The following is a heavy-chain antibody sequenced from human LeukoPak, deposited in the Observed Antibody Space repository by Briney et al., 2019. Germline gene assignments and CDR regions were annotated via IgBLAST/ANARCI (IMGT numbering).Heavy chain of an antibody. CDR1: GFTFSRFA. V-gene: IGHV3-23*01. Sequence: PGGSLRLSCAASGFTFSRFAMSWVRQAPGKGLEWISTINGAGSDTYYADPVKGRFIVSRDNSKNTLYVQVNSPRAEDTALYYCARDRYGDYSFDYWGQGTLVTVSS. CDR2: INGAGSDT. J-gene: IGHJ4*02. CDR3: ARDRYGDYSFDY. D-gene: IGHD4-17*01.